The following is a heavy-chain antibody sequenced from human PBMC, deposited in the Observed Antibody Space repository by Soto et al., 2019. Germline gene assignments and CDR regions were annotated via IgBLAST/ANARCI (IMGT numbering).Heavy chain of an antibody. CDR2: ISGSGGST. D-gene: IGHD6-6*01. J-gene: IGHJ4*02. Sequence: GSMRLSCAASGFTCSSYVMSWVRQAPGKGLEWVSAISGSGGSTYYADSVKGRFTISRDNSKNTLYLQMNSLRAEDTAVYYCAKSQSIAARPWWKDYWGQGTLVTVSS. CDR3: AKSQSIAARPWWKDY. CDR1: GFTCSSYV. V-gene: IGHV3-23*01.